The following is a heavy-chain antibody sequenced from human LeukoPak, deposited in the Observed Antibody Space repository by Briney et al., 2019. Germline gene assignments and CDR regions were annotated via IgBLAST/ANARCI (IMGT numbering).Heavy chain of an antibody. CDR3: AREVCIGGSCSVFDY. V-gene: IGHV3-74*03. D-gene: IGHD2-15*01. Sequence: GGSLRLSCAASGFTFSSYWMHWVRQAPGKGLVWVSRINSDGRSRTYADAVKGRFTISRDNAKITRSLQMNSLRTEDTAVYYCAREVCIGGSCSVFDYWGQGTLVTVSS. CDR2: INSDGRSR. CDR1: GFTFSSYW. J-gene: IGHJ4*02.